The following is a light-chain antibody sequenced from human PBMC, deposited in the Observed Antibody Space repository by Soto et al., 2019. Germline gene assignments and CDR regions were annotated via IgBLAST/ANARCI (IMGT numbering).Light chain of an antibody. CDR2: DAS. V-gene: IGKV1-9*01. Sequence: DIQFTPSRSFLSASVGYRVTSTCRASQGINTYLAWYQQKLGKDTKVLIYDASKLHSGVQSRFSGSGSGTEFTLTISSLQPEDFATYFCQQLNTYSSFGGGTKVDIK. CDR3: QQLNTYSS. CDR1: QGINTY. J-gene: IGKJ4*01.